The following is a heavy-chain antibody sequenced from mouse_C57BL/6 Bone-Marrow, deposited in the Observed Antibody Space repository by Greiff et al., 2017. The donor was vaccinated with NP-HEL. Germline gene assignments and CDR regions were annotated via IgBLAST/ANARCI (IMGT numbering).Heavy chain of an antibody. CDR2: IYPGDGDT. J-gene: IGHJ4*01. D-gene: IGHD1-1*01. CDR3: VTTVVDTKYYAMDY. CDR1: GYAFSSSW. Sequence: VQLQQSGPELVKPGASVKISCKASGYAFSSSWMNWVKQRPGKGLEWIGRIYPGDGDTNYNGKFKGKATLTADKSSSPAYMQLSSLTSEDSAVYFCVTTVVDTKYYAMDYWGQGTSVTVSS. V-gene: IGHV1-82*01.